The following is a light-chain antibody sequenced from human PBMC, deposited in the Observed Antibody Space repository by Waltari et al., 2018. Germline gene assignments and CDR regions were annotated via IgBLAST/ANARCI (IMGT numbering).Light chain of an antibody. V-gene: IGLV2-14*03. CDR1: SGHVAVYNY. Sequence: QSALSQPDSVSVYRGQSLTISCSGISGHVAVYNYVTCYQQHPGKPPKLMIFDVSDRPSGVSNRFSGSKSGNTASLTISGLQAEDEAAYYCSSYTSSGTSPVVFGGGTTLTVL. CDR2: DVS. CDR3: SSYTSSGTSPVV. J-gene: IGLJ2*01.